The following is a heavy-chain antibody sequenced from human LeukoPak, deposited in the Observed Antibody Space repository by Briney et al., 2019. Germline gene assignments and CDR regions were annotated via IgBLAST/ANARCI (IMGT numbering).Heavy chain of an antibody. J-gene: IGHJ5*02. V-gene: IGHV4-39*07. Sequence: SETLSLTCTVSGGSISSSSYYWGWIRQPPEKGLEWIGGIYYSGSTYYNPSLKSRVTISVDTSKNQFSLKLSSVTAADTAVYYCARDAPYDFWSGYSQYNWFDPWGQGTLVTVSS. CDR2: IYYSGST. CDR3: ARDAPYDFWSGYSQYNWFDP. D-gene: IGHD3-3*01. CDR1: GGSISSSSYY.